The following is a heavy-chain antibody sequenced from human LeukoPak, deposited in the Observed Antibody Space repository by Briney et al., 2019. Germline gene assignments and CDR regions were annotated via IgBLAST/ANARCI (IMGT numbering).Heavy chain of an antibody. J-gene: IGHJ4*02. Sequence: PGGSLRLSCAASGFTFDDYAMNWVRQAPGKGLEWLSHIDISGNTIHYADSVEGRFTISRDNAKNSVYLQMSSLRAEDTAVYYCARVWSPPYTSSWPYYFDYWGQGTLVTVSS. CDR3: ARVWSPPYTSSWPYYFDY. V-gene: IGHV3-48*03. D-gene: IGHD6-13*01. CDR2: IDISGNTI. CDR1: GFTFDDYA.